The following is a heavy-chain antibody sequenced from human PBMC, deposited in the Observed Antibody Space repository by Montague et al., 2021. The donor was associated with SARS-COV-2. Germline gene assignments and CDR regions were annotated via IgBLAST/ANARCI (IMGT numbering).Heavy chain of an antibody. V-gene: IGHV4-59*01. Sequence: SETLSLTCTVSRGFINNYYWKWTRQSPDKGLEWIGFVFYTGLNKYNPSLESRVTISLDTSGNQFSLRLTSVTAADTAVYFCARGLGANLDYWGQGILVTV. CDR2: VFYTGLN. J-gene: IGHJ4*02. D-gene: IGHD1-26*01. CDR3: ARGLGANLDY. CDR1: RGFINNYY.